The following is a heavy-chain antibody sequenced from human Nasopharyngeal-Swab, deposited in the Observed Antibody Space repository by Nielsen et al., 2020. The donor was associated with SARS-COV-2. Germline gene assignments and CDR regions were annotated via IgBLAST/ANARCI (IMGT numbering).Heavy chain of an antibody. Sequence: LSLTCAASGFTFSSYWMSWVRQAPGKGLEWVANIKQDGSEKYYVDSVKGRFTISRDNAKNSLYLQMNSLRAEDTAVYYCARDQADCSGGSCPYYYYGMDVWGQGTTVTVSS. CDR2: IKQDGSEK. J-gene: IGHJ6*02. V-gene: IGHV3-7*01. CDR1: GFTFSSYW. CDR3: ARDQADCSGGSCPYYYYGMDV. D-gene: IGHD2-15*01.